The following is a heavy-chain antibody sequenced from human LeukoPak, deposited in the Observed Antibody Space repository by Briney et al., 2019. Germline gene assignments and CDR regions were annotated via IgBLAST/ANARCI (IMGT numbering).Heavy chain of an antibody. CDR2: IAGDTVT. D-gene: IGHD1-26*01. CDR3: ARDSPLGATDFYYYGMDV. V-gene: IGHV3-23*01. CDR1: GFTFNIYA. J-gene: IGHJ6*02. Sequence: GGSLRLSCAASGFTFNIYAMSWVRQAPGKGLEWVSAIAGDTVTFYTDSVKGRFTISRDNSKNTLYLQMNSLRVEDTAVYYCARDSPLGATDFYYYGMDVWGQGTTVTVSS.